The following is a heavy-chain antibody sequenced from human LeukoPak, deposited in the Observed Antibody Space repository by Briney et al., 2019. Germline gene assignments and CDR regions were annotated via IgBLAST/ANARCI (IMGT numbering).Heavy chain of an antibody. V-gene: IGHV3-7*01. CDR2: IKQDGSEK. CDR1: GFTFSSYW. CDR3: ARVYRHIPIDN. D-gene: IGHD3-16*02. Sequence: GGSLRLSCAASGFTFSSYWMSWVPQAPGKGLEWVANIKQDGSEKYYVDSVKGRFTISRDNAKNSLFLEMNSLRAEDAALYYCARVYRHIPIDNWGQGTLVTVAS. J-gene: IGHJ4*02.